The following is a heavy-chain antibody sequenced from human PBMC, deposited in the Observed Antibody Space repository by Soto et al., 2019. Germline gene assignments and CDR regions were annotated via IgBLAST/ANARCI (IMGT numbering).Heavy chain of an antibody. Sequence: GSVKVACKAYGDSCASYCMHCVRQAPGKGLEWMGIINPSGDTSYAQKFQGRVTMTRDTSTSTVYMELSSLRSEDTAVYYCARVYCSSGRRSGIDCWG. CDR1: GDSCASYC. J-gene: IGHJ4*01. V-gene: IGHV1-46*01. CDR3: ARVYCSSGRRSGIDC. CDR2: INPSGDT. D-gene: IGHD2-15*01.